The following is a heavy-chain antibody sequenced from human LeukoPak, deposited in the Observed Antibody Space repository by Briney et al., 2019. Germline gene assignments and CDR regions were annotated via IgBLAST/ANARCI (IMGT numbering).Heavy chain of an antibody. Sequence: PSETLSLTCTVSGGSISTYYWSWIRQPPGKGLQWIGYIYYRGSTNYNPPLKSRITISVGTSKNQFSLQLSSVTAADTAVYYCARGGYTTGGYWYLDLWGRGTLVTVSS. CDR3: ARGGYTTGGYWYLDL. CDR1: GGSISTYY. D-gene: IGHD4-17*01. J-gene: IGHJ2*01. V-gene: IGHV4-59*01. CDR2: IYYRGST.